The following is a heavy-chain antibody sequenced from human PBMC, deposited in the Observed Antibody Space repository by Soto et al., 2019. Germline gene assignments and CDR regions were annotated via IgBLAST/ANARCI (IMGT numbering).Heavy chain of an antibody. CDR3: ARDRLMSTAGTARHYFGLDV. D-gene: IGHD5-18*01. V-gene: IGHV4-31*03. CDR2: IYYSGST. Sequence: SETLSLACTVSGGSIISSGYYWSCVRQNPRRGLELIGNIYYSGSTYYNPSLKSRLTISVDTSKNQFSLNLSSVTAADTAVYYCARDRLMSTAGTARHYFGLDVWGQGTTVTVSS. J-gene: IGHJ6*02. CDR1: GGSIISSGYY.